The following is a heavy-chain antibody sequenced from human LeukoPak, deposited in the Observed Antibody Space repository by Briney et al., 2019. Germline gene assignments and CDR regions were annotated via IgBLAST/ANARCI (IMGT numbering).Heavy chain of an antibody. CDR1: GFIFSNYA. D-gene: IGHD2-2*01. V-gene: IGHV3-23*01. CDR2: IDSTGAYT. Sequence: TGGSLRLSCAASGFIFSNYAMSWVRQAPGKGLEWVSAIDSTGAYTWYADSVKGRFTISKDSSKTILYLQMNSLRAEDAAVYYCAKMLKGVVVPAAIEGYWGQGTLVTVSS. J-gene: IGHJ4*02. CDR3: AKMLKGVVVPAAIEGY.